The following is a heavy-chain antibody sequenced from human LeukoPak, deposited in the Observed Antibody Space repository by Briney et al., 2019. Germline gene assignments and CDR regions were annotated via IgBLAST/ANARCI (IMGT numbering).Heavy chain of an antibody. CDR1: GGSISSSSYY. Sequence: SETLSLTXTVSGGSISSSSYYWGWIRQPPGKGLEWIGSIYYSGSTYYNPSLKSRVTISVDTSKNQFSLKLSSVTAADTAVYYCARLVWRQPHPDYWGQGTLVTVSS. J-gene: IGHJ4*02. CDR3: ARLVWRQPHPDY. V-gene: IGHV4-39*01. D-gene: IGHD3-3*01. CDR2: IYYSGST.